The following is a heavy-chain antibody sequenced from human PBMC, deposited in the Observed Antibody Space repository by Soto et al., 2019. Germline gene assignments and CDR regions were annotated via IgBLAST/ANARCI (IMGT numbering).Heavy chain of an antibody. D-gene: IGHD3-3*01. Sequence: GASVKVSCKASGYTFTSYYMHWVRQAPGQGLEWMGIINPSGGSTSYAQKFQGRATMTRDTSTSTVYMELSSLRSEDTAVYYCARAERITIFGVVTPPGPWGQGTLVTVSS. CDR3: ARAERITIFGVVTPPGP. CDR1: GYTFTSYY. J-gene: IGHJ5*02. V-gene: IGHV1-46*01. CDR2: INPSGGST.